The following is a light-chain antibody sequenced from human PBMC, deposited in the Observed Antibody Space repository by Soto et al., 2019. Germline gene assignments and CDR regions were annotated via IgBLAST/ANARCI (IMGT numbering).Light chain of an antibody. CDR3: QQRNNWPPAT. CDR2: DAS. V-gene: IGKV3-11*01. Sequence: EIVLTQSPATLSLSPGERATLSCRASQSVGRHLAWYQQKPGQAPRLLIYDASNRATGVPARFSGSGSGTDFTLSISSLEPADFAVYYCQQRNNWPPATFGGGTKVEIK. J-gene: IGKJ4*01. CDR1: QSVGRH.